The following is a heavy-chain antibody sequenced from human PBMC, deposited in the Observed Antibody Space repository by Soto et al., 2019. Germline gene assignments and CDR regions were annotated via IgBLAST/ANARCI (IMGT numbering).Heavy chain of an antibody. V-gene: IGHV4-39*01. Sequence: SETLYLTCTVSSGSISITSTSYYWAWIRQPPGNGLEWIVSIDYSGSTYYNPSLTSRVTISVDTSTNQSSLKLTSVTAADTAVYYCAPQRDSGFHFLMRNWFDPWGQGPLVTVSS. J-gene: IGHJ5*02. CDR3: APQRDSGFHFLMRNWFDP. CDR1: SGSISITSTSYY. D-gene: IGHD1-26*01. CDR2: IDYSGST.